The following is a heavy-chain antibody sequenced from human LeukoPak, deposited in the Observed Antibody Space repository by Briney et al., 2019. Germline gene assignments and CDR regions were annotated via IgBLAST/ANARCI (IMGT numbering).Heavy chain of an antibody. CDR3: TADYGDYDH. D-gene: IGHD4-17*01. J-gene: IGHJ5*02. V-gene: IGHV3-15*01. CDR1: GFTFTSYA. CDR2: IKSKTDGGTT. Sequence: GGSLRLSCETSGFTFTSYAVSWVRQAPGKGLEWVGRIKSKTDGGTTDYAAPVKGRFTISRDDSKNTLYLQMNSLKTEDTAVYYCTADYGDYDHWGQGTLVTVSS.